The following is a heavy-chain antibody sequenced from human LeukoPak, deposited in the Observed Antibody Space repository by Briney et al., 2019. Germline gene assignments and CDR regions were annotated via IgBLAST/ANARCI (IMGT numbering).Heavy chain of an antibody. CDR3: ASRAAAGWYYYYYMDV. CDR2: INHSGST. V-gene: IGHV4-38-2*02. Sequence: SETLSLTCTVSGYSISSGYYWGWIRQPPGKGLEWIGEINHSGSTNYNPSLKSRVTISVDTSKNQFSLKLSSVTAADTAVYYCASRAAAGWYYYYYMDVWGKGTTVTVSS. J-gene: IGHJ6*03. CDR1: GYSISSGYY. D-gene: IGHD6-13*01.